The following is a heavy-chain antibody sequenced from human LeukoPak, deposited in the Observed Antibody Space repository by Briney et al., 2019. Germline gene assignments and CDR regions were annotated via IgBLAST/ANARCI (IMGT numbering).Heavy chain of an antibody. CDR1: GGSITTDNYY. CDR2: IYYSGST. D-gene: IGHD3-10*01. CDR3: ASHYGSGSFYSPFDY. Sequence: SETLSLTCTVSGGSITTDNYYWDWIRQPPGKGLEWIGYIYYSGSTNYNPSLKSRVTISLDTSKNQFSLKLNSVTAADTAVYYCASHYGSGSFYSPFDYWGQGTLVTVSS. V-gene: IGHV4-61*01. J-gene: IGHJ4*02.